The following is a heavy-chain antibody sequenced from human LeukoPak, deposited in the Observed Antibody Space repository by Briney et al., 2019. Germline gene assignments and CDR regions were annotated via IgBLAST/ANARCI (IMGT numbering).Heavy chain of an antibody. D-gene: IGHD5-18*01. CDR2: ISGTGGST. CDR3: ARVDTAMVPAFIDY. J-gene: IGHJ4*02. Sequence: GGSLRLSCAGSGFMFSTYAVSWVRQAPGQGLEWISGISGTGGSTYYADSVKGRYTISRDNSKNTLYLQMNSLRAEDTAVYYCARVDTAMVPAFIDYWGQGTLVTVSS. V-gene: IGHV3-23*01. CDR1: GFMFSTYA.